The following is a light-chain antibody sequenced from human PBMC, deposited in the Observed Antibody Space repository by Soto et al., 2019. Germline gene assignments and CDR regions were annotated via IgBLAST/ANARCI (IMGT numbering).Light chain of an antibody. CDR3: PHYGYSRWT. Sequence: IVLTQSPGTLSLSPGERATLSCRASLTGNNNYLAWYQHKSGQAPRLLIYGVYTRATGIPDRFTGSGSGTEFTLTITRLEPEDSAVYCCPHYGYSRWTVGQGTKVEIK. CDR1: LTGNNNY. J-gene: IGKJ1*01. CDR2: GVY. V-gene: IGKV3-20*01.